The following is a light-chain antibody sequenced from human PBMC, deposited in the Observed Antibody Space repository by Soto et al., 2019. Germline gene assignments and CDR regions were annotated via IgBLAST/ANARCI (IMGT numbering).Light chain of an antibody. CDR3: SSYTSSSTPVV. CDR1: SSDVGGYKY. CDR2: DVS. Sequence: QSALTQPASVSGSPGQSITISCTGTSSDVGGYKYVSWYQQHPGKAPKLMIYDVSNRPSGVSNRFSGSKSGNTASLTISGLPAEDEADYYCSSYTSSSTPVVFGGGTKLTVL. V-gene: IGLV2-14*01. J-gene: IGLJ2*01.